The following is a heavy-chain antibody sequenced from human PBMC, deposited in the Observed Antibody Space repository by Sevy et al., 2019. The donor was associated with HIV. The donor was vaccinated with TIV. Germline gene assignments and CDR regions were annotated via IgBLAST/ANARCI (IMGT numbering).Heavy chain of an antibody. Sequence: SETLSLTCSVSGGSITSNNYYWGWIRQPPGKGLEWIGSIYHSGNTYYNPSLKSRFTVSVDTSRSHFSLKVTSVAASDTSVYFCGSQPGYRSTYYGLSLSRTFDSWGPGTLVTVSS. CDR2: IYHSGNT. CDR1: GGSITSNNYY. CDR3: GSQPGYRSTYYGLSLSRTFDS. D-gene: IGHD6-19*01. V-gene: IGHV4-39*01. J-gene: IGHJ4*02.